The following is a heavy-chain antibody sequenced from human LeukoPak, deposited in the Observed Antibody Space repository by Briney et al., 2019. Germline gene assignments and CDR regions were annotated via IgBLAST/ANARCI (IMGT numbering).Heavy chain of an antibody. J-gene: IGHJ4*02. CDR3: ARVVLHATLQYGFGYYFDC. V-gene: IGHV1-2*02. CDR2: INPNNGAT. Sequence: ASLKGSCKTSVYTFTRDYIHSVRQAPGQGLEWLGWINPNNGATKYAQKFHGRVTMTRDTSISTGYVHMSSLRSDDTAVYYCARVVLHATLQYGFGYYFDCWGEGTLVTVSS. D-gene: IGHD3-16*01. CDR1: VYTFTRDY.